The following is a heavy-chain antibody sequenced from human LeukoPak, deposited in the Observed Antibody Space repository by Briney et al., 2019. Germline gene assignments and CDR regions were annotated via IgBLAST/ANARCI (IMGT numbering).Heavy chain of an antibody. CDR1: GGSISSYY. Sequence: SETLSLTCTVSGGSISSYYWTWIRQPAGKGLEWIAHIYTSGSTYYNPSLKSRVTMSVDTSKNQFSLKLSSVTAADTAMYYCARDAGLTYFDYWGQGTLVTVSS. J-gene: IGHJ4*02. CDR2: IYTSGST. CDR3: ARDAGLTYFDY. D-gene: IGHD3-22*01. V-gene: IGHV4-4*07.